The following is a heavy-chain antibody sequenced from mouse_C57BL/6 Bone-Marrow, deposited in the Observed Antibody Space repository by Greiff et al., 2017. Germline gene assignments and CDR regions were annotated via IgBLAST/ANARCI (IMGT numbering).Heavy chain of an antibody. CDR3: ARSRDVGFAY. Sequence: QVQLQQPGAELVMPGASVKLSCKASGYTFTSYWMHWVKQRPGQGLEWIGEIDPSDSYTNYNQKFKGQSTLTVDKSSSTAYMQLSSPTSEDSAVYYCARSRDVGFAYWGQGTLVTVAA. CDR2: IDPSDSYT. V-gene: IGHV1-69*01. CDR1: GYTFTSYW. J-gene: IGHJ3*01. D-gene: IGHD3-3*01.